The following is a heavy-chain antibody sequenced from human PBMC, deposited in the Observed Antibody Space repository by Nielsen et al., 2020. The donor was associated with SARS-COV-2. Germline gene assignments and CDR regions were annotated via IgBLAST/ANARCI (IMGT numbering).Heavy chain of an antibody. Sequence: GESLKISCKGSGYTFTSYGISWVRQAPGQGLEWMGWISAYNGNTNYAQKLQGRVTMTTDTSTSTAYMELRSLRSDDTAVYYCARDVGSSSWVDYYHYGMDVWGQGTTVTVSS. J-gene: IGHJ6*02. CDR1: GYTFTSYG. CDR2: ISAYNGNT. CDR3: ARDVGSSSWVDYYHYGMDV. D-gene: IGHD6-13*01. V-gene: IGHV1-18*01.